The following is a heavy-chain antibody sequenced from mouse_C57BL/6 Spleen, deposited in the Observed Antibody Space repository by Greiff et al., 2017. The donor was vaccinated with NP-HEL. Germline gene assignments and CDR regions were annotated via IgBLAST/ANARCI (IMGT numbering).Heavy chain of an antibody. CDR2: IYHGDGDT. V-gene: IGHV1-80*01. CDR1: GYAFSSYW. Sequence: VQLQQSGAELVKPGASVKISCKASGYAFSSYWMNWVKQRPGKGLEWIGQIYHGDGDTNYNGKFKGKATLTADKSSSTAYMQLSSLTSEDSAVYFCARSGYSNYVDYAMDYWGQGTSVTVSS. CDR3: ARSGYSNYVDYAMDY. D-gene: IGHD2-5*01. J-gene: IGHJ4*01.